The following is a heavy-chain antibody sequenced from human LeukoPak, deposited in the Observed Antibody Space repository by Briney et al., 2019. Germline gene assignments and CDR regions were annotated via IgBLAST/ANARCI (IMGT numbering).Heavy chain of an antibody. CDR3: ASANYGTSAFDI. CDR1: GFTFSSYS. D-gene: IGHD4/OR15-4a*01. CDR2: ISSSSSYI. V-gene: IGHV3-21*01. J-gene: IGHJ3*02. Sequence: PGGSLRLSCAASGFTFSSYSMNWVRQAPGRGREWVSSISSSSSYIYYADSVKGRFTISRDNAKNSLYLQMKSLRAEDTAVYYCASANYGTSAFDIWGQGTMVTVSS.